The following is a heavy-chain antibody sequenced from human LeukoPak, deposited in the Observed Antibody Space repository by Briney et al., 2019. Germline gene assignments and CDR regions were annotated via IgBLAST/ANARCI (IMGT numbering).Heavy chain of an antibody. CDR1: GGSISSSSYY. J-gene: IGHJ4*02. Sequence: PSETLSLTCTVSGGSISSSSYYWGWIRQPPGTGLEWIGSIYYSGSTYNNPSLKSRVTISVDTSKNQFSLKLSSVTAADTAVYYCAREGGSGNYDFGYWGQGTLVTVSS. D-gene: IGHD1-26*01. V-gene: IGHV4-39*02. CDR2: IYYSGST. CDR3: AREGGSGNYDFGY.